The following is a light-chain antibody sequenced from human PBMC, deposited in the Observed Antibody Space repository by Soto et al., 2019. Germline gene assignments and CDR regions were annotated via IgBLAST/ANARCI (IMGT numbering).Light chain of an antibody. J-gene: IGLJ2*01. CDR3: AAWDDSLNGFVV. Sequence: QTVVTQLPSASGTPGQRVTISCSGSSSNIGSNTVNWYQQLPGTAPKLLIYSNNQRPSGVPDRFSGSKSGTSASLAISGLQSEDEADSYCAAWDDSLNGFVVFGGGTKLTVL. CDR2: SNN. CDR1: SSNIGSNT. V-gene: IGLV1-44*01.